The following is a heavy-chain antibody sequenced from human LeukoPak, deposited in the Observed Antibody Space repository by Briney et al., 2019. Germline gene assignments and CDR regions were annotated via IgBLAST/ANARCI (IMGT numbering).Heavy chain of an antibody. Sequence: ASVTVSFTASGYTFTVYYMHWVRQAPGHGKGWVGWINPNSGGTNYAQKFQGRVTMTRDTSISTAYMELSRLRSDDTAVYYCSRPLDSYYYYYMDVWGKGTTVTVSS. V-gene: IGHV1-2*02. CDR1: GYTFTVYY. CDR2: INPNSGGT. J-gene: IGHJ6*03. CDR3: SRPLDSYYYYYMDV. D-gene: IGHD3-9*01.